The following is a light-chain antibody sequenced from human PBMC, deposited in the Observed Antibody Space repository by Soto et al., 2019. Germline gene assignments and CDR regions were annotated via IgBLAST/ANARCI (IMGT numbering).Light chain of an antibody. Sequence: QAVLTQPASVSGSPGQSITIPCSGRSSDLGGLNYVSWYQQHPGKVPKLIIYKVDNRPSGISDRFPASKSGNTASLTISGLQAEDEAHYYCSSYTTVPSPQWVFAGGTKLTVL. CDR2: KVD. V-gene: IGLV2-14*01. CDR1: SSDLGGLNY. J-gene: IGLJ3*02. CDR3: SSYTTVPSPQWV.